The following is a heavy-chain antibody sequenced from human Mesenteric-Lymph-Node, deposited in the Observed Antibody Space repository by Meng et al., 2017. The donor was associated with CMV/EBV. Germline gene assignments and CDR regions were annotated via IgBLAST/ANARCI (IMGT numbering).Heavy chain of an antibody. D-gene: IGHD3-9*01. V-gene: IGHV4-34*01. Sequence: QVTLPQVGAVLFKPSETLSVTCAVYGGSFSGYYWNWIRQSPEKGLEWIGEINHSGSTTYNPSFTSRIIISVDTSTNQISLNMSSVTAADTAVYYCARGSSYDILTGYFDYWGQGALVTVSS. CDR2: INHSGST. CDR3: ARGSSYDILTGYFDY. CDR1: GGSFSGYY. J-gene: IGHJ4*02.